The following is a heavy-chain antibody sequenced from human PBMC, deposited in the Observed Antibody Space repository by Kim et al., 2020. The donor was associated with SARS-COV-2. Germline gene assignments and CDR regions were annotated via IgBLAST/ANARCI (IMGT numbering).Heavy chain of an antibody. CDR1: GFTFSGSA. Sequence: GGSLRLSCAASGFTFSGSAMHWVRQASGKGLEWVGRIRSKANSYATAYAASVKGRFTISRDDSKNTAYLQMNSLKTEDTAVYYCTGAIAAAGDYYYYGMDVLGQGTTVTVSS. CDR2: IRSKANSYAT. J-gene: IGHJ6*02. V-gene: IGHV3-73*01. D-gene: IGHD6-13*01. CDR3: TGAIAAAGDYYYYGMDV.